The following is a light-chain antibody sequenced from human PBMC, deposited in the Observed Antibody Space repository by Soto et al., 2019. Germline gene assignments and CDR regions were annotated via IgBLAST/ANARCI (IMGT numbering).Light chain of an antibody. V-gene: IGKV3-20*01. J-gene: IGKJ1*01. CDR3: QQYGSSPA. Sequence: FTQAPASQPLSRGESTTLSCRASLTVSDNYLAWYQQKAGQAPRLVIYGASSRATGIPDRFSGSGSGTDFTLTIIRLQPEYFAVYDCQQYGSSPAFGQGTKGDIK. CDR1: LTVSDNY. CDR2: GAS.